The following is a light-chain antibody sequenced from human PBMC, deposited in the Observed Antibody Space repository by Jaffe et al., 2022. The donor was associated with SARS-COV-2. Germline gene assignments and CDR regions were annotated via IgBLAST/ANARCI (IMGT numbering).Light chain of an antibody. CDR3: QQYYSTPLT. V-gene: IGKV4-1*01. CDR1: QNILFTSNNQNA. Sequence: DIVMTQSPDSLAVSLGERATINCKSSQNILFTSNNQNALAWYQQKPGQPPKLLLYWASTRESGIPDRFIGSGSMTDFTLIISSLQAEDVAVYYCQQYYSTPLTFGGGTKVEIK. CDR2: WAS. J-gene: IGKJ4*01.